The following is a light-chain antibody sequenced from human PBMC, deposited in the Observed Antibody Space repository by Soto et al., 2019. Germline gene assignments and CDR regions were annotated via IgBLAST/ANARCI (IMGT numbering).Light chain of an antibody. J-gene: IGKJ5*01. CDR2: SAS. CDR3: QKYSSVIT. Sequence: DIQMNQSPSSLSASVGDRVTITCRASQGISNFLAWYQQKPGKVPKLLISSASTLQSGVPSRFSGSGSGTDFTLTITSLQPEYVATYYCQKYSSVITFGQGTRLEIK. V-gene: IGKV1-27*01. CDR1: QGISNF.